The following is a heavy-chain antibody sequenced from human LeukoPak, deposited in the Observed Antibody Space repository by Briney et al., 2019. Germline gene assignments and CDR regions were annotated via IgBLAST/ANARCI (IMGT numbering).Heavy chain of an antibody. CDR1: GYSFATYG. CDR2: ISPYDGNT. J-gene: IGHJ1*01. Sequence: ASVKVSGKASGYSFATYGISWVRQAPGQGLEWMGWISPYDGNTKYSQKFQGRVTLTTETSTTTAYMELRNLRSDDTAVYYCAREGDWGQGTLVTVSS. CDR3: AREGD. V-gene: IGHV1-18*01.